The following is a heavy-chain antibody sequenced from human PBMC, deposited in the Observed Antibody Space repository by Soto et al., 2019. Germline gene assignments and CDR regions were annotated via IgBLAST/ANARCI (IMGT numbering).Heavy chain of an antibody. V-gene: IGHV3-23*01. CDR3: AKIPVPVPYRSIVGATPCDF. J-gene: IGHJ4*02. Sequence: GGSLRLSCAASGFTFSSYAMSWVRQAPGKGLEWVSAISGSGGSTYYADSVKGRFTISRDNSKNTLYLQMNSLRAEDTAVYYCAKIPVPVPYRSIVGATPCDFWGQGTLVTVSS. D-gene: IGHD1-26*01. CDR2: ISGSGGST. CDR1: GFTFSSYA.